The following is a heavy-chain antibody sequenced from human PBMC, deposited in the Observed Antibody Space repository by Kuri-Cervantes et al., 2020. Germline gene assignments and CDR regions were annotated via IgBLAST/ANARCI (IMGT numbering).Heavy chain of an antibody. D-gene: IGHD5-24*01. CDR1: GGSVSSGSYY. Sequence: SETLSLTCTVSGGSVSSGSYYWSWIRQPPGKGLEWIGYIYYSGSTNYNPSLKSRVTISVDTSKNQFSLKLSSVTAADTAVYYCARVADGYYNGYYFDFWGQGTLVIVSS. CDR2: IYYSGST. CDR3: ARVADGYYNGYYFDF. J-gene: IGHJ4*02. V-gene: IGHV4-61*01.